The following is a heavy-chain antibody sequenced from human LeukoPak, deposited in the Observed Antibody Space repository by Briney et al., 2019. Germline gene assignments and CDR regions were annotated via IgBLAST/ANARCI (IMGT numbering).Heavy chain of an antibody. D-gene: IGHD1-26*01. Sequence: ASVKVSCKVSGYTLTELSMHWVRQAPGKGLEWMGGFDPEDGETIYAQKFQGRVTITEDTSTDTAYMELSSLRSEDTAVYYCATDSGPMGGWFDPWGQGTLVTVSS. CDR2: FDPEDGET. CDR1: GYTLTELS. CDR3: ATDSGPMGGWFDP. J-gene: IGHJ5*02. V-gene: IGHV1-24*01.